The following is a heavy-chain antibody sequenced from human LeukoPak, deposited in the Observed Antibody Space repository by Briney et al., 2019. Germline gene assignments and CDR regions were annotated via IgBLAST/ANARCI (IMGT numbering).Heavy chain of an antibody. CDR1: GFTFSSYA. Sequence: PGGSLRLSCAASGFTFSSYAMHWVRQAPGKGLEWVAVISYDGSNKYYADSVKGRFTISRDNSKNTLYLQMNSLRAEDTAVYYCARDRFSSSGWYGQFDYWGQGTLVTVSS. D-gene: IGHD6-19*01. CDR3: ARDRFSSSGWYGQFDY. V-gene: IGHV3-30-3*01. J-gene: IGHJ4*02. CDR2: ISYDGSNK.